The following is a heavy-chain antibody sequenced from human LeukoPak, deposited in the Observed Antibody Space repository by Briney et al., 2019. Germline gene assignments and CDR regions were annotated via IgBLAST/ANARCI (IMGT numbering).Heavy chain of an antibody. J-gene: IGHJ4*02. V-gene: IGHV3-74*01. CDR2: INPDGTTT. CDR3: ARVSIGWYSFDY. Sequence: GGSLRLSCAASEFTFSTYWMHWVRQAPGKGLVWVSRINPDGTTTSYADSVKGRFTISRDNAKDTVYLQMNSLRAEDTAVYYCARVSIGWYSFDYWGQGTLVTVSS. D-gene: IGHD6-19*01. CDR1: EFTFSTYW.